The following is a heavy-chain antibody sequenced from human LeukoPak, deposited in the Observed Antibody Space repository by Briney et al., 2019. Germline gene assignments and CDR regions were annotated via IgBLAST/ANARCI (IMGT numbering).Heavy chain of an antibody. Sequence: SQTLSLTCAISGDSVSSNSAAWNWIRQSPSRGLEWLGRTYYRSKWYNDYAVSVRSRLTINSDTSKNQFSLQLSSVTPEDTAVYYCARGGYSSTLYGRYQHWGQGTLVTVSP. V-gene: IGHV6-1*01. CDR3: ARGGYSSTLYGRYQH. J-gene: IGHJ1*01. CDR1: GDSVSSNSAA. CDR2: TYYRSKWYN. D-gene: IGHD6-13*01.